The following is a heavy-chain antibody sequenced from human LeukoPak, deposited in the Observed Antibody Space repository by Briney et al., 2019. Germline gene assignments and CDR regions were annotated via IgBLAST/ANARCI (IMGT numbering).Heavy chain of an antibody. CDR1: GFTFSSYS. D-gene: IGHD3-10*01. CDR2: ISSSSSTI. V-gene: IGHV3-48*01. J-gene: IGHJ4*02. Sequence: GSLRLSCAASGFTFSSYSMNWVRQAPGKGLEWVSYISSSSSTIYYADSVKGRFTISRDNAKNSLYLQMNRLRAEDTAVYYCATDFILFGTFVNSGQRNLVTVSS. CDR3: ATDFILFGTFVN.